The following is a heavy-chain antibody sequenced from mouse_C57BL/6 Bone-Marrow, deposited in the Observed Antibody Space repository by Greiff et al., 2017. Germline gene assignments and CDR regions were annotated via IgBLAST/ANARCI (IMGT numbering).Heavy chain of an antibody. CDR2: IYPGNSDT. V-gene: IGHV1-5*01. CDR3: TRKTTVVATDYFDY. Sequence: VQLQQSGTVLARPGASVKMSCKTSGYTFTSYWMHWVKQRPGQGLEWIGAIYPGNSDTSYNQKFKGKAKLTAVTSASTAYMELSSLTNEDSAVYYCTRKTTVVATDYFDYWGQGTTLTVSS. D-gene: IGHD1-1*01. CDR1: GYTFTSYW. J-gene: IGHJ2*01.